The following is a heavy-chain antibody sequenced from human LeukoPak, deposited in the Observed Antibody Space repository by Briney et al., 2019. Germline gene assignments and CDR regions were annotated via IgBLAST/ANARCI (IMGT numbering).Heavy chain of an antibody. CDR1: GFTFSSCA. CDR2: ISGSGGIT. Sequence: GGSLRLSCAASGFTFSSCAMNWVRQAPGKGLEWVSGISGSGGITHYADSVKGRFSISRDNSENTLYLQMNGLRADDTAVYSCAKSFTSSSSDYWGQGTLVTVSS. J-gene: IGHJ4*02. CDR3: AKSFTSSSSDY. V-gene: IGHV3-23*01. D-gene: IGHD6-13*01.